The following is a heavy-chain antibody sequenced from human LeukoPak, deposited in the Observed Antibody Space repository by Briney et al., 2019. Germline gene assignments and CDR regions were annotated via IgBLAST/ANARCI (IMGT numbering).Heavy chain of an antibody. CDR1: GYSFTSYW. V-gene: IGHV5-51*01. CDR2: IYPGDSET. Sequence: GESLKISCKASGYSFTSYWIGWVRQKPGKGLEWMGIIYPGDSETKYGPSFQGQVTISGDKSISTASLQWSSLKASDTAMYYCARAQCITTSCYYHFDYWGQGTLVTVSS. CDR3: ARAQCITTSCYYHFDY. D-gene: IGHD2-2*01. J-gene: IGHJ4*02.